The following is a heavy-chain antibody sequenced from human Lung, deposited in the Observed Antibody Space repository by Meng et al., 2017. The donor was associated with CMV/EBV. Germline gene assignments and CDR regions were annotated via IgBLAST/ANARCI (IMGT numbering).Heavy chain of an antibody. CDR3: ARFGDSGLMLFTTYWYFDL. J-gene: IGHJ2*01. CDR2: ISGTNNYI. D-gene: IGHD2-8*01. CDR1: FSSHT. Sequence: FSSHTMNWVRHVPGKGLEWLSSISGTNNYIYYADSVQGRFTISRDNAKNSLYLQMDSLRAEDTAIYYCARFGDSGLMLFTTYWYFDLWGRGTLVTVSS. V-gene: IGHV3-21*01.